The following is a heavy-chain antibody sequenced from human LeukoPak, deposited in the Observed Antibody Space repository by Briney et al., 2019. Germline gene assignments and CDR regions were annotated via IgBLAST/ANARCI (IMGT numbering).Heavy chain of an antibody. J-gene: IGHJ5*02. CDR2: INHSGST. Sequence: PSETLSLTCAVYGGSFSGYDWSGIRQPPGKGLEWIGEINHSGSTNYNPSLKSRVTISVDTSKNQFSLKLSSVTAADTAVYYCATFTVAGSGGQEGWFYPWGQGTLVTVSS. D-gene: IGHD6-19*01. CDR3: ATFTVAGSGGQEGWFYP. V-gene: IGHV4-34*01. CDR1: GGSFSGYD.